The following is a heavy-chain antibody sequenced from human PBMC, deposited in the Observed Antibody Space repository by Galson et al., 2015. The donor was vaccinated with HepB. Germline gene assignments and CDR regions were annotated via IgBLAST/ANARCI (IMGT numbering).Heavy chain of an antibody. CDR2: INWNGGST. Sequence: SLRLSCAASGFTFDDYGMSWVRQAPGKGLEWVSGINWNGGSTGYADSVKGRFTISRDNAKNSLYLQMNSLRAEDTAVYYCAKGVRLGRFWKNYMDVWGKGTTVTVSS. CDR3: AKGVRLGRFWKNYMDV. V-gene: IGHV3-20*04. J-gene: IGHJ6*03. D-gene: IGHD3-3*01. CDR1: GFTFDDYG.